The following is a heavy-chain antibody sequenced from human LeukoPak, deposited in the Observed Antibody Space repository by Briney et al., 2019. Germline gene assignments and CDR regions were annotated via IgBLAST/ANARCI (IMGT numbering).Heavy chain of an antibody. V-gene: IGHV4-59*01. CDR2: IYYSGST. D-gene: IGHD3-3*01. Sequence: SETLSLTCTVSGGSISSYYWSWIRQPPGKGLEWIGYIYYSGSTNYNPSLKSRVTISVDTSKNQFSLKLSSVTAADTAVYYCARANKYDFWSGYIPYYCFDYWGQGTLVTVSS. CDR3: ARANKYDFWSGYIPYYCFDY. CDR1: GGSISSYY. J-gene: IGHJ4*02.